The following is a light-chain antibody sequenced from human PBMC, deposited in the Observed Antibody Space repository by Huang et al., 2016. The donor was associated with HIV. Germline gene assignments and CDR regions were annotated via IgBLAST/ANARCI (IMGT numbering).Light chain of an antibody. V-gene: IGKV3D-11*02. CDR1: QSVSSY. Sequence: EIVLSQSPATLSLSPGERAPLSCRASQSVSSYLAWYQQKPGQAPRLLIYDASNRATGIPARFSGSGPGTDFTLIISSLEPEDFAVYYCQQRSNWPLTFGGGTKVEIK. J-gene: IGKJ4*01. CDR3: QQRSNWPLT. CDR2: DAS.